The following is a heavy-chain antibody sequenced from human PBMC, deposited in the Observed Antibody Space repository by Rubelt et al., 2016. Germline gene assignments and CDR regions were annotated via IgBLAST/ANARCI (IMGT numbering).Heavy chain of an antibody. CDR3: ARGRMGFHYYYYGMDV. Sequence: QVQLQQWGAGLLKPSETLSLTCAVYGGSFSGYYWSWIRQPPGKGLEWIGDINHSGSTHYNPSLKSRVTISVDTSKNQFSLKLSSVTAADTAVYYCARGRMGFHYYYYGMDVWGQGTTVTVSS. D-gene: IGHD1-26*01. CDR2: INHSGST. V-gene: IGHV4-34*01. CDR1: GGSFSGYY. J-gene: IGHJ6*02.